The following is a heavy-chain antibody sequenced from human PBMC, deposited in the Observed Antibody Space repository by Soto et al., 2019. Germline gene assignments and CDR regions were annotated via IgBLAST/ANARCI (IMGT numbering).Heavy chain of an antibody. V-gene: IGHV3-33*06. J-gene: IGHJ3*02. Sequence: GGSLRLSCAASGFTFSSYGMHWVRQAPGKGLEWVAVIWYDGSNKYYADSVKGRFTISRDNSKNTLYLQMNSLRAEDTAVYYCANYPGYSSSWYPEDAFDIWGQGTMVTVSS. D-gene: IGHD6-13*01. CDR3: ANYPGYSSSWYPEDAFDI. CDR2: IWYDGSNK. CDR1: GFTFSSYG.